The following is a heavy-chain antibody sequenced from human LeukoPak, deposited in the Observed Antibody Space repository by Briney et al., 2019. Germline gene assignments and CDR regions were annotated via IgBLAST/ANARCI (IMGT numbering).Heavy chain of an antibody. V-gene: IGHV5-51*01. CDR1: GYTFTSYG. CDR2: IYPGDSDT. CDR3: ARLYSNYVNWSDP. D-gene: IGHD4-11*01. Sequence: KVSCKASGYTFTSYGISWVRQMPGKGLEWMGIIYPGDSDTRYSPSFQGQVTISADKSISTAYLQWSSLKASDTAMYYCARLYSNYVNWSDPWGQGTLVTVSS. J-gene: IGHJ5*02.